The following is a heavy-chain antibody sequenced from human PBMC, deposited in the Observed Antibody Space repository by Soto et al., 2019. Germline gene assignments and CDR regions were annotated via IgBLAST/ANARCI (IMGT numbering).Heavy chain of an antibody. CDR3: ARAQTFYGSGSYIAFRFFDY. V-gene: IGHV4-31*03. J-gene: IGHJ4*02. Sequence: SETLSLTCTVSGGSISSGGYYWSWIRQHPGKGLEWIGHIYYSVSTYYNPSLKSRVTISVDTSKNQFSLKLSSVTAADTAVYYCARAQTFYGSGSYIAFRFFDYWGQGTLVTASS. CDR2: IYYSVST. D-gene: IGHD3-10*01. CDR1: GGSISSGGYY.